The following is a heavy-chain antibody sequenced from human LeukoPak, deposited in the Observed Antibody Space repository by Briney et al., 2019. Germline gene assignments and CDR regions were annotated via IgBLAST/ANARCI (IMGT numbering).Heavy chain of an antibody. CDR1: GGSISDDY. Sequence: PSEALSLTCSISGGSISDDYWNWIRQPPGKGLEWMWYIYYSGSTTYNPSLKSRVAMPVDHSKNQFSLRLSSVTAADTAVYYCARGSWCSYTNCMLRPFDYWGQGSLVTVSS. CDR2: IYYSGST. D-gene: IGHD2-2*01. J-gene: IGHJ4*02. V-gene: IGHV4-59*01. CDR3: ARGSWCSYTNCMLRPFDY.